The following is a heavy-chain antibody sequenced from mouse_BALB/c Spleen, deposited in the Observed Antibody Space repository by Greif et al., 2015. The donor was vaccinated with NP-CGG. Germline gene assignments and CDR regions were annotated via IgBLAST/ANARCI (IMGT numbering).Heavy chain of an antibody. CDR1: GLTFSSYA. V-gene: IGHV5-9-1*01. D-gene: IGHD1-1*01. CDR3: ASLYYYGSSYGVFAY. CDR2: ISSGGSYT. J-gene: IGHJ3*01. Sequence: EVMLVESGGGLVKPGVSLKLSCAASGLTFSSYAMSWVRQTPEKRLEWVATISSGGSYTYYPDSVKGRFTISRDNAKNTLYLQMSSLRSEDTAMYYCASLYYYGSSYGVFAYWGQGTLVTVSA.